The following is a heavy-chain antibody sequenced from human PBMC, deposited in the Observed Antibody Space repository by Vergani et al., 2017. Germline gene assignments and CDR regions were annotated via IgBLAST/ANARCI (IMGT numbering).Heavy chain of an antibody. Sequence: EVQLLESGGGLVQPGGSLRLSCAASGFTFSSYAMSWVRQAPGKGLEWVSAISGSGGSTYYADSVKGRFTISRDNSKNTLYLQMNSLRAEDTAVYYCAKAPHYYGSGTPADYWGQGTLVTVTS. CDR3: AKAPHYYGSGTPADY. J-gene: IGHJ4*02. D-gene: IGHD3-10*01. V-gene: IGHV3-23*01. CDR1: GFTFSSYA. CDR2: ISGSGGST.